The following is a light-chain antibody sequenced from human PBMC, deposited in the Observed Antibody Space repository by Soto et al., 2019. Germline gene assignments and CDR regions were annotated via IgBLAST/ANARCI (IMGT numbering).Light chain of an antibody. J-gene: IGKJ5*01. Sequence: EIVLTQSPGTLSLSPGEGATLSCRASESVSSSSLAWYQQKPGQAPRLLMHGASSRATGIPDRFSGSGSGADFTPTISRVEPEDFAVYYCQHYGTSPEVTFGQGTRLEIK. CDR1: ESVSSSS. CDR2: GAS. CDR3: QHYGTSPEVT. V-gene: IGKV3-20*01.